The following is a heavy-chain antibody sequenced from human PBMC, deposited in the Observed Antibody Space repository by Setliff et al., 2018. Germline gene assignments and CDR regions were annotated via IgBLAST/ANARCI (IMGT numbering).Heavy chain of an antibody. CDR1: GFTFSSHW. V-gene: IGHV3-74*01. J-gene: IGHJ4*02. CDR3: ARGGGYSSSWPGGDYLDY. D-gene: IGHD6-13*01. CDR2: INNDGSST. Sequence: PGGSLRLSCAAAGFTFSSHWMHWVRQAPGKRLMWVSRINNDGSSTTYEDSVKGRFTISRDNAKNTLYLQMNSLRAEDTAVYYGARGGGYSSSWPGGDYLDYWGQGTLVTVSS.